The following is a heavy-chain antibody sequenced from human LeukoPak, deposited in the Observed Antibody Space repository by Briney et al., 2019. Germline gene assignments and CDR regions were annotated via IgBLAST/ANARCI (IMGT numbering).Heavy chain of an antibody. D-gene: IGHD6-19*01. CDR1: GYTFTSYG. V-gene: IGHV1-24*01. CDR3: ATDRSGWSDAFDI. CDR2: FDPEDGET. J-gene: IGHJ3*02. Sequence: ASVKVSCKASGYTFTSYGISWVRQAPGKGLEWMGGFDPEDGETIYAQKFQGRVTMTEDTSTDTAYMELSSLRSEDTAVYYCATDRSGWSDAFDIWGQGTMVTVSS.